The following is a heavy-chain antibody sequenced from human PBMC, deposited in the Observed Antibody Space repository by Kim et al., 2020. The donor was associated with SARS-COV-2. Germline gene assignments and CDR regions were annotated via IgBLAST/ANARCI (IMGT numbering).Heavy chain of an antibody. D-gene: IGHD1-26*01. CDR2: IDFSGSTI. Sequence: GGSLRLSCAASGFTFSSFEMNWVRQAPGKGLEWVSYIDFSGSTISYADSVKGRFTISRDNAKKSVYLQMNTLRAEDTARYYCARGLGRSGSYYSFDYWGQGTLDTVSS. CDR1: GFTFSSFE. CDR3: ARGLGRSGSYYSFDY. J-gene: IGHJ4*02. V-gene: IGHV3-48*03.